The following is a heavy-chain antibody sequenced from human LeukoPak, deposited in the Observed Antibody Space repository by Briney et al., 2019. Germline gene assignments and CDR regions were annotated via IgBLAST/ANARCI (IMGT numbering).Heavy chain of an antibody. V-gene: IGHV3-7*04. D-gene: IGHD5-12*01. Sequence: GGSLRLSCAASGFIFSSYWMNWVRQAPGKGLEWVANINQDGSEKNYVDSVKGRFTISRGNAKNSLYPQMNSLRAEDTAVYYCARYPSGYDRGFDYWGQGTLVTVSS. CDR1: GFIFSSYW. CDR2: INQDGSEK. J-gene: IGHJ4*02. CDR3: ARYPSGYDRGFDY.